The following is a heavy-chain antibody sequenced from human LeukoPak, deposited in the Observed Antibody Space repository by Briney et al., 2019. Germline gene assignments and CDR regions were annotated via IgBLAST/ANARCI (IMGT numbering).Heavy chain of an antibody. CDR2: ISGSGVGT. CDR3: ARGVITAYAAFDY. CDR1: GFTFSSYA. J-gene: IGHJ4*02. D-gene: IGHD2-21*02. V-gene: IGHV3-23*01. Sequence: GGSLRLSCAASGFTFSSYAMSWVRQAPGKGLEWVSAISGSGVGTYYADSVKGRFTISRDNSKNTLDLQMNSLRTEDTAVYYCARGVITAYAAFDYWGQGTLVTVSS.